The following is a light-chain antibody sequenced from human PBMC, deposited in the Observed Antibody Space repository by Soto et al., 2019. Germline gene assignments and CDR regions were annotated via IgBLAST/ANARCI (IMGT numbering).Light chain of an antibody. V-gene: IGKV3-20*01. J-gene: IGKJ2*01. CDR3: QHYDSSPPYT. CDR2: AAS. CDR1: RSFASSY. Sequence: EIVLTQSPVTLSLSPGERATLSCRASRSFASSYLGWYQQKPGQAPRLLIYAASPRATGIPDRFSGSRSATDFTLTISRLEPEDSAVYYCQHYDSSPPYTFGQGTKLEIK.